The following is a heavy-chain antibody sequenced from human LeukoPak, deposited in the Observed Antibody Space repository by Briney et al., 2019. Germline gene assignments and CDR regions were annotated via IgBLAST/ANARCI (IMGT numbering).Heavy chain of an antibody. CDR2: INHSGGST. Sequence: ASVKVSCKASGYTFTSYYMHWVRQAPGQGLEWMGIINHSGGSTSYAQKFQGRVTMTRDTSTSTVYMELSSLRSEDTAVYYCARSRTPVRAYCGGDCYADAFDIWGQGTMVTVSS. V-gene: IGHV1-46*01. J-gene: IGHJ3*02. CDR3: ARSRTPVRAYCGGDCYADAFDI. D-gene: IGHD2-21*02. CDR1: GYTFTSYY.